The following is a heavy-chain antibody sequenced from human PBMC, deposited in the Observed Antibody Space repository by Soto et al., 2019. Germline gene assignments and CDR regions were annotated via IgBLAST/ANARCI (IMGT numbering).Heavy chain of an antibody. CDR2: IRSEADGGTT. J-gene: IGHJ4*02. D-gene: IGHD6-13*01. Sequence: DVQLVESGGGLVKPGGSLRLSCAGSGFIFSDAWMNWVRQAPGKGLEWVGRIRSEADGGTTDYAAPVEGRFTISRDDSKNTLFLQMNSLKIEDTAVYYCTDTSVSGNSSWDYWGQGTLVTVSS. CDR1: GFIFSDAW. V-gene: IGHV3-15*07. CDR3: TDTSVSGNSSWDY.